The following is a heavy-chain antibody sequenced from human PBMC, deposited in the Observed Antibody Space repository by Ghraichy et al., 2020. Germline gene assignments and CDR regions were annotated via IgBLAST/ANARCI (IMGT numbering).Heavy chain of an antibody. J-gene: IGHJ4*02. D-gene: IGHD3-22*01. CDR3: AKDLHYDSSGTDY. V-gene: IGHV3-23*01. CDR1: GFTFSSYA. CDR2: ISGGGGST. Sequence: GESLNISCAASGFTFSSYAMSWVRQAPGKGLEWVSAISGGGGSTYYADSVKGRFTISRDNSKNTLYLQMNSLRAEDTAIYYCAKDLHYDSSGTDYWGQGTLVTV.